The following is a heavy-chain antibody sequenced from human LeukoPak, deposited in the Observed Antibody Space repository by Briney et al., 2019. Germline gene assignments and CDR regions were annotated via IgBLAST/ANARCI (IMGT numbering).Heavy chain of an antibody. D-gene: IGHD6-19*01. CDR2: IYTSGST. CDR3: ARSFSVAGTAWFDP. Sequence: PSETLSLTCSVSGGXIGSFYCSWIRQPAGKGLEWIGRIYTSGSTNYNPSLKSRVTMSIDTSKNQFSLNVTSVTAADTAVYYCARSFSVAGTAWFDPWGQGTLVTVSS. CDR1: GGXIGSFY. J-gene: IGHJ5*02. V-gene: IGHV4-4*07.